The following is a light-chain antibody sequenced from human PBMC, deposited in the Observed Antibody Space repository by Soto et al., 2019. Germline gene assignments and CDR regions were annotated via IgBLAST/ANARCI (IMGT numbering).Light chain of an antibody. V-gene: IGKV1-27*01. CDR1: QGISKY. CDR2: AAS. CDR3: QKYNSAPWT. Sequence: DIPMTQSPSSLSASVGDRVTITCRASQGISKYLGWYQQKPGKVPKLLIYAASTLQSGVPSRFSGSGSGTDFTLTISSLQPEDVATYYCQKYNSAPWTFGQGTKVEIK. J-gene: IGKJ1*01.